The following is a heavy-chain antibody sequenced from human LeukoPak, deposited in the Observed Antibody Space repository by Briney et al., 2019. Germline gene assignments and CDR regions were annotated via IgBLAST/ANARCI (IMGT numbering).Heavy chain of an antibody. D-gene: IGHD6-13*01. CDR2: MNPNSGNT. J-gene: IGHJ6*02. CDR1: GYTFTSYD. CDR3: ARGLVAAGTFYYYYYYGMYV. Sequence: ASVKVSCKASGYTFTSYDINWVRQATGQGLEWMGWMNPNSGNTGYAQKFQGRVTMTRNTSISTAYMELSSLRSEDTAVYYCARGLVAAGTFYYYYYYGMYVWGQGTTVTVSS. V-gene: IGHV1-8*01.